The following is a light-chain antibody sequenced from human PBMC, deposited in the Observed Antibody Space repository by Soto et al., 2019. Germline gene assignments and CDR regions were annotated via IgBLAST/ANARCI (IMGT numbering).Light chain of an antibody. CDR2: GAS. J-gene: IGKJ1*01. Sequence: EVVMAPSPSILSVSKWVRATLSCMASQSVASRLAWYQHTPGQAPRLLIYGASTRATDIPARFSGSGSGTEFTLTISSLQSEDFAVYYCQQRSNWPRTVGQGTKVDIK. V-gene: IGKV3-15*01. CDR3: QQRSNWPRT. CDR1: QSVASR.